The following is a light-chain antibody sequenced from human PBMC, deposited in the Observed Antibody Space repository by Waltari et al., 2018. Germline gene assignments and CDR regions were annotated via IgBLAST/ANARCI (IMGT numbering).Light chain of an antibody. CDR1: QGISSY. J-gene: IGKJ1*01. CDR3: QQYYSYPPT. CDR2: AAS. V-gene: IGKV1-8*01. Sequence: AIRMTQSPSSFSASTGDRVTITCRASQGISSYLAWYQQKPGKAPKLLIYAASTLQSGVPSRFSGSGAGTDFTIIISCLQSEDFATYYCQQYYSYPPTFGQGTKVEIK.